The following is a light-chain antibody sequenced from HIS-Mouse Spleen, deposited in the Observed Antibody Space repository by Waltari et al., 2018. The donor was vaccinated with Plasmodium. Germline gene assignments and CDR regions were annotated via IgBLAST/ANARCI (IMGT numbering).Light chain of an antibody. CDR3: CSYAGSSTFV. CDR1: SSDVGSYNL. Sequence: QSALTQPASVSGSPGQSITIPCTGTSSDVGSYNLFPWYQQTPGKAPKLMIYEGSKRPSGVSNRFSGSKSGNTASLTISGLQAEDEADYYCCSYAGSSTFVFGGGTKLTVL. J-gene: IGLJ3*02. CDR2: EGS. V-gene: IGLV2-23*03.